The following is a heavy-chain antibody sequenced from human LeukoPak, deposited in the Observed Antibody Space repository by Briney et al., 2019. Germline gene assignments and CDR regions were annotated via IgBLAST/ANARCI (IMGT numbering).Heavy chain of an antibody. V-gene: IGHV3-23*01. CDR1: GLTFSSYS. Sequence: GGSLRLSCAVSGLTFSSYSMSSVRQAPGKGLEWVSAISVSGDTTYYADSVKGRFTISRDNSKNTLYLQMNSLRAEDTALYYCAKAPPIGYCSSTTCYFDYWGQGTLVTVSS. J-gene: IGHJ4*02. D-gene: IGHD2-2*01. CDR3: AKAPPIGYCSSTTCYFDY. CDR2: ISVSGDTT.